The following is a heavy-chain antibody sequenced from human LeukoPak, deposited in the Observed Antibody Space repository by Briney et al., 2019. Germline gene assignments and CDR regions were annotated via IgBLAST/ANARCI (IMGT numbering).Heavy chain of an antibody. V-gene: IGHV4-39*07. Sequence: PSETLSLTCTVSGGSISSSSYYWGWIRQPPGKGLEWIGSIYYSGSTYYNPSLKSRVTISVDTSKNQFSLKLSSVTAADTAVYYCARGAPSVLRYFDWAAFDIWGQGTMVTVSS. CDR3: ARGAPSVLRYFDWAAFDI. CDR2: IYYSGST. CDR1: GGSISSSSYY. D-gene: IGHD3-9*01. J-gene: IGHJ3*02.